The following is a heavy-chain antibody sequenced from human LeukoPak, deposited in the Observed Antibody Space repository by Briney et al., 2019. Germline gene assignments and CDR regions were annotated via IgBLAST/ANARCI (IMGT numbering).Heavy chain of an antibody. D-gene: IGHD3-22*01. CDR1: GYTFTSYY. Sequence: ASVKVSCKASGYTFTSYYMHWVRQAPGQGLEWMGIINPSGGSTSYAKQFQGRVTMTRDTSTSTVYMVLSSPRSEATAVYYCAGEDGSSGSLDWGQGTLVTVSS. CDR3: AGEDGSSGSLD. J-gene: IGHJ4*02. V-gene: IGHV1-46*01. CDR2: INPSGGST.